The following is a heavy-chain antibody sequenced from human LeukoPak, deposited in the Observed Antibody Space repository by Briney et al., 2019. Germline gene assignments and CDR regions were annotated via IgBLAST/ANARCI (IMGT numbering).Heavy chain of an antibody. CDR2: IWYDGSNK. D-gene: IGHD4-17*01. J-gene: IGHJ6*02. CDR1: GFTFSSYA. CDR3: ARGRRLASYYYGMDV. Sequence: GGSLRLSCAASGFTFSSYAMHWVRQAPGKGLEGVAVIWYDGSNKYYADSVKGRFTISRDNSKNTLYLQMNSLRAEDTAVYYCARGRRLASYYYGMDVWGQGTTVTVSS. V-gene: IGHV3-33*08.